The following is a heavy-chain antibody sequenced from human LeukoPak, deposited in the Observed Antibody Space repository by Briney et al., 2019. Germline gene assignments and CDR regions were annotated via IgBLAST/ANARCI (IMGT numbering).Heavy chain of an antibody. D-gene: IGHD6-19*01. CDR1: GYTFTSYD. Sequence: ASVKVSCXASGYTFTSYDINWVRQATGQGLEWMGWMNPNSGNTGYAQKSQGRVTMTRNTSISTAYMELSSLRSEDTAVYYCARRSGWYRKGVRGRWFDPWGQGTLVTVSS. CDR2: MNPNSGNT. V-gene: IGHV1-8*01. CDR3: ARRSGWYRKGVRGRWFDP. J-gene: IGHJ5*02.